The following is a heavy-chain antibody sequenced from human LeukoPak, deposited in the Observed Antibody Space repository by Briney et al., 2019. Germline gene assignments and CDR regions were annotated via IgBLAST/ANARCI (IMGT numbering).Heavy chain of an antibody. V-gene: IGHV1-2*06. J-gene: IGHJ4*02. D-gene: IGHD3-22*01. CDR2: INPNSGGT. Sequence: ASVKVSCKTSGYTFTGYYMHWVRQAPRHGLEWMGRINPNSGGTNYAQKFQGRVTMTRDTSISTAYMELSRLRSDDTAVYYWYYDSSGLDYWGQGTLVTVSS. CDR3: YYDSSGLDY. CDR1: GYTFTGYY.